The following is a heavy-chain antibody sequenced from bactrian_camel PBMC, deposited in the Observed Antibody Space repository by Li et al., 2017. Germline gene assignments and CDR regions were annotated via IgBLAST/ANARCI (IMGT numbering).Heavy chain of an antibody. CDR3: AAVWAERVVDGTWFSSKKFDYHFWGADLR. D-gene: IGHD6*01. CDR1: GDTKNYC. Sequence: HVQLVESGGGTAQTGGSLRLSCVASGDTKNYCMAWFRQAPGKEREGVAVLDNVGSTNYADSVKGRFTLSRDNAKNTFSLEMNSLKPDDTALHYCAAVWAERVVDGTWFSSKKFDYHFWGADLRLDPGDPGHRL. V-gene: IGHV3S53*01. J-gene: IGHJ4*01. CDR2: LDNVGST.